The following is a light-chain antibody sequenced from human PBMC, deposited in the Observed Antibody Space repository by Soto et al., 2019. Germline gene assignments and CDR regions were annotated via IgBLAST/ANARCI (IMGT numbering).Light chain of an antibody. CDR1: SSDVGSYNL. CDR3: CSYAGSYTYV. J-gene: IGLJ1*01. V-gene: IGLV2-23*01. CDR2: EGS. Sequence: QSVLTQPSSGSGSPGQSITISCTGTSSDVGSYNLVSWYQQHPGKAPKLMIYEGSKRPSGVSNRFSGSKSGNTASLTISGLQAEDEADYYCCSYAGSYTYVFGTGTKVTVL.